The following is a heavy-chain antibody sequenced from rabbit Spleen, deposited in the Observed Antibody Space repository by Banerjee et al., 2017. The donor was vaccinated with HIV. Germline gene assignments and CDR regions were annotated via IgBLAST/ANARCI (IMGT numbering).Heavy chain of an antibody. Sequence: QEQLVEYGGDLVQPEGSLTLTCKASGLDFSSSYWICWVRRAPGKGLEWIACIYVGSGGGTKYASWAKGRFTISKTSSTTVTLQMTSLTVADTATYFCARGGEGGYGYLDLWGPGTLVTVS. CDR3: ARGGEGGYGYLDL. CDR2: IYVGSGGGT. CDR1: GLDFSSSYW. D-gene: IGHD5-1*01. V-gene: IGHV1S45*01. J-gene: IGHJ4*01.